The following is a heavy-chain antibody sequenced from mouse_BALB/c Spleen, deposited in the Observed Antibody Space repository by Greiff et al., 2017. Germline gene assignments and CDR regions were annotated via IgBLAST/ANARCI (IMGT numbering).Heavy chain of an antibody. CDR2: ISSGGSYT. CDR3: TRDHDYYYGSSYFDY. V-gene: IGHV5-6-4*01. D-gene: IGHD1-1*01. Sequence: EVKLVESGGGLVKPGGSLKLSCAASGFTFSSYTMSWVRQTPEKRLEWVATISSGGSYTYYPDSVKGRFTISRDNAKNTLYLQMSSLKSEDTAMYYCTRDHDYYYGSSYFDYWGQGTTLTVSS. J-gene: IGHJ2*01. CDR1: GFTFSSYT.